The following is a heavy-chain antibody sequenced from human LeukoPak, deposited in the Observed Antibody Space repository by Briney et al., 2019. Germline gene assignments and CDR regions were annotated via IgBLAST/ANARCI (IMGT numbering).Heavy chain of an antibody. CDR2: ISGSGDRT. CDR3: AKGYYGSGSYGWFDY. J-gene: IGHJ4*02. CDR1: GFTFSSYG. D-gene: IGHD3-10*01. V-gene: IGHV3-23*01. Sequence: GGTLRLSCAASGFTFSSYGMSWVRQAPGKGLEWVSAISGSGDRTYYADSVKGRFTISRDNSKNTLFLHMNSLRAEDTAVYSCAKGYYGSGSYGWFDYWGQGTLVTVSS.